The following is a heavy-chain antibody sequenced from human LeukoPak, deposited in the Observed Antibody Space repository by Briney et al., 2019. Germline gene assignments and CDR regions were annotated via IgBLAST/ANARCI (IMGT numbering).Heavy chain of an antibody. V-gene: IGHV1-69*13. Sequence: ASVKVSCKASGYTFTSYYMHWVRQAPGQGLEWMGGIIPIFGTANYAQKFQGRVTITADESTSTAYMELSSLRSEDTAVYYCARDPKYYDFWSGEKHYYYYGMDVWGQGTTVTVSS. CDR1: GYTFTSYY. D-gene: IGHD3-3*01. J-gene: IGHJ6*02. CDR3: ARDPKYYDFWSGEKHYYYYGMDV. CDR2: IIPIFGTA.